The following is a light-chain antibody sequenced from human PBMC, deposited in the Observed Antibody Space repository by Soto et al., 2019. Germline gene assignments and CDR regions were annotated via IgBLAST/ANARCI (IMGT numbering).Light chain of an antibody. CDR1: SSDVGGYNY. CDR3: SSYISSSTLEV. Sequence: QSALTQPASVSGSPGQSITISCTGTSSDVGGYNYVSWYQHHPGKAPKLLIYDVTTRPSGVSNRFSGSKSGNTASLTISGLQPEDEADYYCSSYISSSTLEVFGTGTKVTV. V-gene: IGLV2-14*03. CDR2: DVT. J-gene: IGLJ1*01.